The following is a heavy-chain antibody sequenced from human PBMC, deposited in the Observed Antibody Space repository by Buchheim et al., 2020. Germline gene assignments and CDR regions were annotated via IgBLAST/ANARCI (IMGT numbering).Heavy chain of an antibody. D-gene: IGHD3-10*01. Sequence: QVQLVESGGGVVQPGRSLRLSCAASGFTFSSYGMHWVRQAPGKGLEWVAVISYDGSNKYYADSVKGRFTISRDNSKNTLYLQMNSLRAEDTAVYYCAKSMVRGVMVDYWGQGTL. CDR1: GFTFSSYG. V-gene: IGHV3-30*18. CDR2: ISYDGSNK. CDR3: AKSMVRGVMVDY. J-gene: IGHJ4*02.